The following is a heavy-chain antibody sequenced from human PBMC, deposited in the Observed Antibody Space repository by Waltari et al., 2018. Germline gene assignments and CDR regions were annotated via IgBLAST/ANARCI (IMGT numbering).Heavy chain of an antibody. V-gene: IGHV4-38-2*02. J-gene: IGHJ4*02. CDR1: EYYVSTGFY. Sequence: QVQLQGSGPRLVKPSETLSLTCTVSEYYVSTGFYWGWVRQSTGKGLEWIGSIYHLGNTRYNPPLSSRVAVSMDMSKNQFSLRLTSVTAADTAVYYCARHRLDRGDSFDFWGQGALVTVSS. CDR3: ARHRLDRGDSFDF. CDR2: IYHLGNT. D-gene: IGHD3-22*01.